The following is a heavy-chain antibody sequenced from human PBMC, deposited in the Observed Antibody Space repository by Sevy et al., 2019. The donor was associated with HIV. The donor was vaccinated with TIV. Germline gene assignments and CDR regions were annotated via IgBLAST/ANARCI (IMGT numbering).Heavy chain of an antibody. Sequence: GESLKISCAASGFAFSSHAMHWVRRAPGKGLEWVATISYEGTETFYAASVGGRFTISRDNSKNMLSLQINSLRPEDTAVYYCARDGGYSIKWYPLYWGHGTLVTVSS. D-gene: IGHD6-13*01. CDR3: ARDGGYSIKWYPLY. V-gene: IGHV3-30-3*01. J-gene: IGHJ4*01. CDR1: GFAFSSHA. CDR2: ISYEGTET.